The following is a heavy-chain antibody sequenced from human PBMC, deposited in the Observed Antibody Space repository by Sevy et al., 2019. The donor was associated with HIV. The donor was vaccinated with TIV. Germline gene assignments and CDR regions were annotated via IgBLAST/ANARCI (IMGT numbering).Heavy chain of an antibody. D-gene: IGHD3-22*01. CDR2: IYYSGST. CDR1: GGSISSSSYY. J-gene: IGHJ3*02. CDR3: ARPVNYYDSSGYFDAFDI. V-gene: IGHV4-39*01. Sequence: SETLSLTCTVSGGSISSSSYYWGWIRQPPGQGLEWIGSIYYSGSTYYNPSLKSRVTISVDTSKNQFSLKLSSVTAADTAVYYCARPVNYYDSSGYFDAFDIWGQGTMVTVS.